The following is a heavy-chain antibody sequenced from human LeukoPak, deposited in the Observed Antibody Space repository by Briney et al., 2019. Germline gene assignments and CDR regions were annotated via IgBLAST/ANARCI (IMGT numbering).Heavy chain of an antibody. CDR3: ARGARWGVVDYYYYYMDV. Sequence: PSETLSLTCTVSGDSISNYDWSWIRQPAGKGLEWIGRIYTSGSGRFYTSGSTNYNPSLKSRVTMSVDTSKNQFSLKLSSVTAADTAVYYCARGARWGVVDYYYYYMDVWGKGTTVTVSS. V-gene: IGHV4-4*07. CDR1: GDSISNYD. J-gene: IGHJ6*03. CDR2: IYTSGSGRFYTSGST. D-gene: IGHD2-15*01.